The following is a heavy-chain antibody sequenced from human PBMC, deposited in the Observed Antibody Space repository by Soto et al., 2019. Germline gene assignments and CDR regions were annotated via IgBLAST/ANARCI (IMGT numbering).Heavy chain of an antibody. CDR3: ARVIMGAMVHAFEI. CDR1: GFTFSSYA. CDR2: INGGSSTT. D-gene: IGHD1-26*01. J-gene: IGHJ3*02. V-gene: IGHV3-23*01. Sequence: EVQLLESGGDLVQPGGSLRLSCAASGFTFSSYAVNWVRQAPGKGLEWVSAINGGSSTTYYADSVKGRFTISRDNSRNTLNLQMNSLRAEDTAIYYCARVIMGAMVHAFEIWGQGTMVAVSS.